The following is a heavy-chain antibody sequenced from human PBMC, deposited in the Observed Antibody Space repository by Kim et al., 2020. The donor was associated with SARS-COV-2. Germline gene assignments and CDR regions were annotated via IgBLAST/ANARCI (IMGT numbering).Heavy chain of an antibody. V-gene: IGHV5-51*01. D-gene: IGHD3-9*01. CDR2: IYPGDSDT. CDR3: ARRTQHYDISTGEPLYYFDY. CDR1: GYNFYNYY. J-gene: IGHJ4*02. Sequence: GESLKISCKGSGYNFYNYYIAWVRQMPGKGLELMGIIYPGDSDTTYRPSFQGLVTFSADRSINTAYLQWSSLKASDTAVYYCARRTQHYDISTGEPLYYFDYWGQGTPVTVSS.